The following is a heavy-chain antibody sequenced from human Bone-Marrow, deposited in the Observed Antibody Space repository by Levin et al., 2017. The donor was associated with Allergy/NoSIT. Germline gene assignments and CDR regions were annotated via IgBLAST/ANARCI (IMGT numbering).Heavy chain of an antibody. V-gene: IGHV4-39*01. J-gene: IGHJ4*02. D-gene: IGHD5-18*01. CDR2: IYFSGTT. CDR3: ARHHPAYSYGFLDY. CDR1: GGSISSSTNY. Sequence: PSETLSLTCSVSGGSISSSTNYWGWIRQPPGTGPEWIGTIYFSGTTYYNPSLKRRVTISVDTYKNQFSLKLRSVTAADTAVYYCARHHPAYSYGFLDYWGQGTLVTVSS.